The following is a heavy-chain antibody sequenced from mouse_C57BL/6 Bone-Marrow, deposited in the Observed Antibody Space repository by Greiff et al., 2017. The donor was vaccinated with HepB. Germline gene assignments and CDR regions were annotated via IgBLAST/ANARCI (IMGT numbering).Heavy chain of an antibody. CDR3: ARYYFDY. CDR1: GFTFSDYY. Sequence: DVMLVESGGGLVQPGGSLKLSCAASGFTFSDYYMYWVRQTPEKRLEWVAYISNGGGSTYYPDTVKGRFTISRDNAKNTLYLQMSRLKSEDTAMYYCARYYFDYWGQGTTLTVSS. J-gene: IGHJ2*01. V-gene: IGHV5-12*01. CDR2: ISNGGGST.